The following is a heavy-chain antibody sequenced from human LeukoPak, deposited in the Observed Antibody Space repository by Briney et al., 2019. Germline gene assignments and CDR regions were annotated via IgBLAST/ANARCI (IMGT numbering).Heavy chain of an antibody. CDR2: INPNSGGT. CDR3: ARAEHSRADSYYYYYYMDV. CDR1: GYTFTGYY. V-gene: IGHV1-2*02. Sequence: ASVKVSCKASGYTFTGYYMHWVRQAPGQGLEWMGWINPNSGGTNYAQKFQGRVTMTRDTSISTAYMELSRRRSDDTAVYYCARAEHSRADSYYYYYYMDVWGKGTTVTVSS. J-gene: IGHJ6*03. D-gene: IGHD6-6*01.